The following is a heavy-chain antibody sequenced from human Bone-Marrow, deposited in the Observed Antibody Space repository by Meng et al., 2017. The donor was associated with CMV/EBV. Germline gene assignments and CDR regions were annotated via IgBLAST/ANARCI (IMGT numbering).Heavy chain of an antibody. V-gene: IGHV4-34*01. CDR1: GGSFSGYY. J-gene: IGHJ4*02. CDR2: INHSGST. CDR3: ARGRRWLQKGGLTDY. Sequence: QVQLQQWGAGLLKPPXXXXLPXXVYGGSFSGYYWSWLRQPPGKGLEWSGEINHSGSTNYNPSLKSRVTISVDTSKNQFSLKLSSVTAADTAVYYCARGRRWLQKGGLTDYWGQGTLVTVSS. D-gene: IGHD5-24*01.